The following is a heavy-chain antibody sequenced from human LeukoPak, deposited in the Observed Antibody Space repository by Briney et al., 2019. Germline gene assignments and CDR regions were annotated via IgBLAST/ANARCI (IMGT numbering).Heavy chain of an antibody. D-gene: IGHD3-16*01. V-gene: IGHV1-24*01. CDR1: GYTLTELP. Sequence: ASVKVSCKVSGYTLTELPMHWVRQAPGKGLEWMGGFDPEDGETIYAQKFQGRVTMTEDTSTDTAYMELSSLRSEDTAVYYCATVPPWAYYYYMDVWGKGTTVTVSS. CDR3: ATVPPWAYYYYMDV. J-gene: IGHJ6*03. CDR2: FDPEDGET.